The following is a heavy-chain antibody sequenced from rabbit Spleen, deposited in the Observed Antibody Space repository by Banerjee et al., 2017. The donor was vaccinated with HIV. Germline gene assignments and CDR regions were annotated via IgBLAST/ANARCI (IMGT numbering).Heavy chain of an antibody. Sequence: QQQLEESGGGLVKPGGTLTLTCKASGIDFSNYNFICWVRQAPGKGLEWIACIDIGSRDFTYYASWAKGRFIISKTSSTTVTLQMTSLTVADTATYFCARDTSTSFSSYGMDLWGQGTLVTVS. CDR2: IDIGSRDFT. V-gene: IGHV1S45*01. J-gene: IGHJ6*01. CDR1: GIDFSNYNF. D-gene: IGHD1-1*01. CDR3: ARDTSTSFSSYGMDL.